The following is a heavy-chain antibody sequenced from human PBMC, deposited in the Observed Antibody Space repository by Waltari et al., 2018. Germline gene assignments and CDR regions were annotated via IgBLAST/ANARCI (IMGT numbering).Heavy chain of an antibody. Sequence: EVQLVESGGDLLQPGGSLRLSCTASGFTFSRYWMHWVRQAPGKGLVWGSRINPEDTTTTRAYSAKRRFAIARDTGKNTRYLQMNRLRVEDTAAYYCAREGSGWHNGHNWFDPWGQGTLVTVSS. J-gene: IGHJ5*02. CDR1: GFTFSRYW. V-gene: IGHV3-74*01. CDR2: INPEDTTT. CDR3: AREGSGWHNGHNWFDP. D-gene: IGHD6-19*01.